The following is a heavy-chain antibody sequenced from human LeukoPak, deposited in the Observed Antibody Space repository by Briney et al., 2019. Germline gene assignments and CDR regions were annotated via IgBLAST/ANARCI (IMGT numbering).Heavy chain of an antibody. V-gene: IGHV4-38-2*01. CDR1: GYSISSGYY. Sequence: SETLSLTCAVSGYSISSGYYWGWIRQPPGKGLEWIGSIYHSGSTYYNPSLKSRVTISVDTSKNQFSLKLSSVTAADTAVYYCARRFSFRYCSSTSCYTTPGGVFDIWGQGTMVTVSS. J-gene: IGHJ3*02. CDR3: ARRFSFRYCSSTSCYTTPGGVFDI. D-gene: IGHD2-2*02. CDR2: IYHSGST.